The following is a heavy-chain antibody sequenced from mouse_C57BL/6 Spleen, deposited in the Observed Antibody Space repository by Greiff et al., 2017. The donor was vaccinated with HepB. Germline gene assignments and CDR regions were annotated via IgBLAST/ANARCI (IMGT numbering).Heavy chain of an antibody. CDR2: IHPNSGST. Sequence: QVQLQQPGAELVKPGASVKLSCKASGYTFTSYWMHWVKQRPGQGLEWIGMIHPNSGSTNYNEKFKSKATLTVDKSSSTAYMQLSSLTSEDSAVYFCARRLTGTHFDLWGKGTTLTVSS. D-gene: IGHD4-1*01. V-gene: IGHV1-64*01. CDR1: GYTFTSYW. CDR3: ARRLTGTHFDL. J-gene: IGHJ2*01.